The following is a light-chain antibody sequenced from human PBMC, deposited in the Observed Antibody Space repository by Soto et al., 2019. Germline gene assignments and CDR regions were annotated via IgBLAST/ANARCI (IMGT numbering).Light chain of an antibody. Sequence: IQMTQSPSALSASVGDRFTITSRASQDISDDVGWYQQTPGKAPKLLISGASRLQSGVPSRFSGSGSGAAFTLTITSLRPEDSATYYCLQSHNYPGTFCQGTKVDIK. V-gene: IGKV1-6*01. CDR2: GAS. CDR1: QDISDD. CDR3: LQSHNYPGT. J-gene: IGKJ1*01.